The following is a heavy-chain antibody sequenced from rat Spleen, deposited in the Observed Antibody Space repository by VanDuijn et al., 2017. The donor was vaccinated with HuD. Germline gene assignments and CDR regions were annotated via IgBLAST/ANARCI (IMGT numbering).Heavy chain of an antibody. CDR1: GFTFSNYD. V-gene: IGHV5-20*01. CDR2: ISYDGSST. Sequence: EVQLVESGGGLVQPGRSLKLSCAASGFTFSNYDMAWVRQAPTKGLEWVASISYDGSSTYYRDSVKGRFTISRDNAKGTLYLQMNSLQTEDTAIYYCTRDRRYVMDAWGQGASVTVSS. D-gene: IGHD1-11*01. CDR3: TRDRRYVMDA. J-gene: IGHJ4*01.